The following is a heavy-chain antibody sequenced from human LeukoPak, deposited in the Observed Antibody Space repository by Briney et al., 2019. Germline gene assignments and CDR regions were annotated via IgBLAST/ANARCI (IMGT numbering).Heavy chain of an antibody. CDR3: ARDYGGNSDLGYFDY. V-gene: IGHV4-34*01. CDR2: INHSGST. D-gene: IGHD4-23*01. J-gene: IGHJ4*02. CDR1: GGSFSGYY. Sequence: SETLSLTCAVYGGSFSGYYWSWIRQPPGKGLEWTGEINHSGSTNYNPSLKSRVTISVDTSKNQFSLKLSSVTAADTAVYYCARDYGGNSDLGYFDYWGQGTLVTVSS.